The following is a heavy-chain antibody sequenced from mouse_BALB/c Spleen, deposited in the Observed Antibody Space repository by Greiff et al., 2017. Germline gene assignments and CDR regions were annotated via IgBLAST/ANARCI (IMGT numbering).Heavy chain of an antibody. CDR1: GYTFTSYW. CDR2: IYPGDGDT. D-gene: IGHD2-4*01. CDR3: ARSGDYDEGYYAMDY. Sequence: VKLQESGAELARPGASVKLSCKASGYTFTSYWMQWVKQRPGQGLEWIGAIYPGDGDTRYTQKFKGKATLTADKSSSTAYMQLSSLASEDSAVYYCARSGDYDEGYYAMDYWGQGTSVTVSS. V-gene: IGHV1-87*01. J-gene: IGHJ4*01.